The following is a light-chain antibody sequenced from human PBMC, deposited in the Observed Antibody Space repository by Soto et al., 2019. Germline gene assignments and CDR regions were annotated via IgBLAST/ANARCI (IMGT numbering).Light chain of an antibody. J-gene: IGLJ3*02. V-gene: IGLV1-40*01. CDR1: SSNIGAGYD. Sequence: QSVLTQPPSVSGAPGQRVTISCTGSSSNIGAGYDVHWYQQLPGTGPKLLIYGNSNRPSGVPDRFSGSKSGTSASLAITGLQAEDEADYYCQSSDSSLSGWVFGGGTKLTVL. CDR3: QSSDSSLSGWV. CDR2: GNS.